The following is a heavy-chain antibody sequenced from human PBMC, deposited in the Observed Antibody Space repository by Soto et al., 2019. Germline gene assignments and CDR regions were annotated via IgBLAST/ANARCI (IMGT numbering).Heavy chain of an antibody. Sequence: SETLSLTCAVYGGSFSGYYWSWIRQPPGKGLEWIGEINHSGSTNYNPSLKSRVTISVDTSKNQFSLKLSSVTAAETAVYYCARETRWIQLWFSPAGYYGMDVWGQGTTVTVSS. CDR3: ARETRWIQLWFSPAGYYGMDV. CDR2: INHSGST. D-gene: IGHD5-18*01. CDR1: GGSFSGYY. V-gene: IGHV4-34*01. J-gene: IGHJ6*02.